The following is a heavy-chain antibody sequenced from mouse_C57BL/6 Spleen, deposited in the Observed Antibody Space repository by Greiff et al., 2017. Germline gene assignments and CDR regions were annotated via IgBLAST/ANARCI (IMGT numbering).Heavy chain of an antibody. J-gene: IGHJ3*01. Sequence: EVQLVESGGGLVKPGGSLKLSCAASGFTFSSYAMSWVRQTPEKRLEWVATISDGGSYTYYPDNVKGRFTISRDNAKNNLYLQMSHLKSEDTAMYYCARDPPTTGTGGQGTLVTVSA. V-gene: IGHV5-4*01. CDR3: ARDPPTTGT. CDR2: ISDGGSYT. CDR1: GFTFSSYA. D-gene: IGHD4-1*01.